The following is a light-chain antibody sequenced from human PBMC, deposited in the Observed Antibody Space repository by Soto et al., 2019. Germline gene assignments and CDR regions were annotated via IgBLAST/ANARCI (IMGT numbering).Light chain of an antibody. V-gene: IGLV2-11*01. CDR1: SSDVGDYNY. CDR2: DVS. CDR3: CSYAGSYTYV. Sequence: QSALTQPRSVSGSPGQSVTISCTGTSSDVGDYNYVSWYQQHPGKAPKLMIYDVSKRPSGVPDRFSGSKSDNTASLTISGLQAEDEADYYCCSYAGSYTYVFGTGTKLTVL. J-gene: IGLJ1*01.